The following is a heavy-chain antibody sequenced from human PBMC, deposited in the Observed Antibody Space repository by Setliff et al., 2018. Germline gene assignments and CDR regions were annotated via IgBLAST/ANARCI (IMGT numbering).Heavy chain of an antibody. CDR3: ARDLGHGGDSDY. D-gene: IGHD2-21*02. J-gene: IGHJ4*02. CDR2: IYHSGST. Sequence: SETLSLTCAVYGGSFSGYYWGWIRQPPGKGLEWIGSIYHSGSTYYNPSLKSRVTISVDTSKNQVSLKLNSVTATDTAVYYCARDLGHGGDSDYWGQGILVTVSS. V-gene: IGHV4-38-2*02. CDR1: GGSFSGYY.